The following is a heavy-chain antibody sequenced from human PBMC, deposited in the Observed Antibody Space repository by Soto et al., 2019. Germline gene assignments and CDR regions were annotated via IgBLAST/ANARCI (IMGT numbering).Heavy chain of an antibody. J-gene: IGHJ6*03. CDR3: ARDRVYGDYYYYMDV. V-gene: IGHV3-48*01. CDR1: GFTFSSYS. CDR2: ISSSSSTI. Sequence: PGGSLRLSCAASGFTFSSYSMNWVRQAPGKGLEWVSYISSSSSTIYYADSVKGRFTISRDNAKNSLYLQMNSLRAEDTAVYYCARDRVYGDYYYYMDVWGKGTTVTVSS. D-gene: IGHD4-17*01.